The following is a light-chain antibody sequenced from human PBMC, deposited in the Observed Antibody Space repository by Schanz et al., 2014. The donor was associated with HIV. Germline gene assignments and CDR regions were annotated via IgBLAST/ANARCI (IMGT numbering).Light chain of an antibody. CDR1: SSDVGGYNY. CDR2: DVS. V-gene: IGLV2-14*01. CDR3: SSYRSYSTLEGV. J-gene: IGLJ3*02. Sequence: HSALTQPRSESGSPGQSVTISCTGTSSDVGGYNYVSWYQQHPGKVPKLLIYDVSNRPSGVSNRFSGSKSGNTASLTISGLQAEDEADYYCSSYRSYSTLEGVFGGGTKLTVL.